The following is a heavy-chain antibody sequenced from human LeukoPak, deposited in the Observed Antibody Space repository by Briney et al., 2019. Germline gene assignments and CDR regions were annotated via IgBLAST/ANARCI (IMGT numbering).Heavy chain of an antibody. Sequence: SETLSLTCTVSGGSISSSSYFWGWIRQPPGKGLEWIGSIHYSGSTYFNPSLKSRVTISVDKSKNHFSLKLTSVTAADTAVYYCARGSNWYGSSIFDYWGQGTLVTVSS. CDR3: ARGSNWYGSSIFDY. V-gene: IGHV4-39*07. CDR2: IHYSGST. J-gene: IGHJ4*02. CDR1: GGSISSSSYF. D-gene: IGHD6-13*01.